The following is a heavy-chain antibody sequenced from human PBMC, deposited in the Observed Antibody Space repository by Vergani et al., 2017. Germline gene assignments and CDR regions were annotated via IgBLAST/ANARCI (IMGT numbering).Heavy chain of an antibody. CDR2: ISYDGSNK. D-gene: IGHD3-10*01. CDR1: GFTFGDYA. J-gene: IGHJ4*02. Sequence: VQLVESGGGLVQPGRSLRLSCTASGFTFGDYAMSWVRQAPGKGLEWVAVISYDGSNKYYADSVKGRFTISRDNSKNTLYLQMNSLRAEDTAVYYCATAGEYGSDLGGQGTLVTVSS. CDR3: ATAGEYGSDL. V-gene: IGHV3-30*04.